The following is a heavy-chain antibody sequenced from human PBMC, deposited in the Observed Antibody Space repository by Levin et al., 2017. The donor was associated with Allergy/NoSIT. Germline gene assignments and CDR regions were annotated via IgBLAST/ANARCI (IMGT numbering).Heavy chain of an antibody. CDR2: ISPDGTNI. V-gene: IGHV3-30*03. Sequence: GESLKISCAASGFTFSSYGMHWVRQAPGKGLEWVAVISPDGTNINYLDSGKGRFTISRDNSRNTLYLQVNSLRAEDTAVYYCARQHLGWFDPWGQGTLVTVSS. CDR3: ARQHLGWFDP. J-gene: IGHJ5*02. D-gene: IGHD3-16*01. CDR1: GFTFSSYG.